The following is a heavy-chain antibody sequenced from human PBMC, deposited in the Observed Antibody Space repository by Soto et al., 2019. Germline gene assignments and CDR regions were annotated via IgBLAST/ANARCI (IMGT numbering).Heavy chain of an antibody. V-gene: IGHV3-30*02. CDR1: GFTFSNYG. D-gene: IGHD3-10*01. CDR2: IPYDGVDK. Sequence: GGSLRLSCAASGFTFSNYGMHWVRQAPGKGLEWVAFIPYDGVDKNYADSVRGRFDISRDNSKKTVYLQMNSLRVDDTAVYYCAKPRLGELFESWGQGTQVTVSS. J-gene: IGHJ5*01. CDR3: AKPRLGELFES.